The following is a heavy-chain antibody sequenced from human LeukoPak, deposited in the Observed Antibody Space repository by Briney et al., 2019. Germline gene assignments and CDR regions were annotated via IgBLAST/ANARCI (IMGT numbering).Heavy chain of an antibody. Sequence: SETLSLTCTVSGGSISSYYWSWIRQPPGKGLEWIGYIYHSGSTYYNPSLKSRVTISVDRSKNQFSLKLSSVTAADTAVYYCARDVYCSSTSCYNLGWFDPWGQGTLVTVSS. V-gene: IGHV4-59*12. CDR1: GGSISSYY. CDR3: ARDVYCSSTSCYNLGWFDP. CDR2: IYHSGST. D-gene: IGHD2-2*02. J-gene: IGHJ5*02.